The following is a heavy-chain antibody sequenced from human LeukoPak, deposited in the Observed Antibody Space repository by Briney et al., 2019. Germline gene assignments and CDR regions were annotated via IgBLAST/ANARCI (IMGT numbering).Heavy chain of an antibody. D-gene: IGHD1-1*01. CDR3: ARGLRTGTRPNDY. CDR2: INPNSGGT. Sequence: GASVKVSCKASGYTFTGYYMHWVRQAPGQGLKWMGWINPNSGGTNYAQKFQGRVTMTRDTSISTAYMELSRLRSDDTAVYYCARGLRTGTRPNDYWGQGTLVTVSS. J-gene: IGHJ4*02. V-gene: IGHV1-2*02. CDR1: GYTFTGYY.